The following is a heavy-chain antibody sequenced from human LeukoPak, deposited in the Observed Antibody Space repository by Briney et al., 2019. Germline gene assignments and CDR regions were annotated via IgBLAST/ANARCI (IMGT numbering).Heavy chain of an antibody. CDR1: GGSISSYY. CDR3: ARAQVVLYTDDYGDYRNYYGMDV. CDR2: IYYSGST. V-gene: IGHV4-59*01. Sequence: SETLSLTCTVPGGSISSYYWSWIRQPPGKGLEWIGYIYYSGSTNYNPSLKSRVTISVDTSKNQFSLKLSSVTAADTAVYYCARAQVVLYTDDYGDYRNYYGMDVWGKGTTVTVSS. J-gene: IGHJ6*04. D-gene: IGHD4-17*01.